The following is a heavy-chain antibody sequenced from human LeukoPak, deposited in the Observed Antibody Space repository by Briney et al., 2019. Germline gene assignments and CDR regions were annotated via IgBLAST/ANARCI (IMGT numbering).Heavy chain of an antibody. J-gene: IGHJ4*02. Sequence: PGGSLRLSCAASGFSFSRYVIHWVRQAPGKGLEWVAVISNDGSNKYYGDSVKGRFTISRDNSKNTLYLQMNGLRAEDTAVYYCAKDEYSSSSYFDYWGQGTLVTVSS. CDR2: ISNDGSNK. CDR3: AKDEYSSSSYFDY. CDR1: GFSFSRYV. V-gene: IGHV3-30*04. D-gene: IGHD6-6*01.